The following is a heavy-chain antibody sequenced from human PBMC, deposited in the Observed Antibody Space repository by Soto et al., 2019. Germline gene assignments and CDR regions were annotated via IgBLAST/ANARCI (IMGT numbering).Heavy chain of an antibody. CDR3: AGSNTAIGGIYYGMDV. CDR1: GYSFTSYW. V-gene: IGHV5-10-1*01. D-gene: IGHD5-18*01. Sequence: PGESLKISCKGSGYSFTSYWISWVRQMPGKGLEWMGRIDPSDSYTNYSPSFQGHVTISADKSISTAYLQWSSLKASDTAMYYCAGSNTAIGGIYYGMDVWGQGTTVTVSS. CDR2: IDPSDSYT. J-gene: IGHJ6*02.